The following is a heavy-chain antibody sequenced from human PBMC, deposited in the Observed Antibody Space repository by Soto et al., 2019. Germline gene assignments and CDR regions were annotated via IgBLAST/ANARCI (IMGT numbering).Heavy chain of an antibody. Sequence: EVQLVESGGGLVQPGGSLRLSCAASGFTFSDYWMSWVRQAPGKGLEWVANIKQDGSEKYYVDYVKGRFTISRDNAKNSLYLQMNSLRAEDTAVYYCARDPYCGSDSCYYLSWGQGTLVTVSS. CDR2: IKQDGSEK. D-gene: IGHD2-2*01. J-gene: IGHJ5*02. V-gene: IGHV3-7*01. CDR1: GFTFSDYW. CDR3: ARDPYCGSDSCYYLS.